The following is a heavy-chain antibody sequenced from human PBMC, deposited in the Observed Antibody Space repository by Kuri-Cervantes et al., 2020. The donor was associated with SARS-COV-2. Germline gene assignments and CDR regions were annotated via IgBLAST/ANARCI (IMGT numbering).Heavy chain of an antibody. V-gene: IGHV4-59*12. CDR2: IYYSGST. J-gene: IGHJ6*03. D-gene: IGHD5-24*01. Sequence: ESLKISCAVYGGSFSGYYWSWIRQPPGRGLEWIGYIYYSGSTNYNPSLKSRVTISVDTSKNQFSLKLSSVTAADTAVYYCARDAREASGYYYYYYMDVWGKGTTVTVSS. CDR1: GGSFSGYY. CDR3: ARDAREASGYYYYYYMDV.